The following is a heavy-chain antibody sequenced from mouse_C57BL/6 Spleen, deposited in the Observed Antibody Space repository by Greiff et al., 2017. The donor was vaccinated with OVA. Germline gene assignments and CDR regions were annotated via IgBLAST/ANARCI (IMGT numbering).Heavy chain of an antibody. J-gene: IGHJ3*01. Sequence: DVKLVESGGGLVKPGGSLKLSCAASGFTFSSYAMSWVRQTPEKRLEWVATISDGGSYTYYPDNVKGRFTISRDNAKNNLYLQMSHLKSEDTAMYYCARDPLDSSGPWFAYWGQGTLVTVSA. CDR1: GFTFSSYA. CDR2: ISDGGSYT. V-gene: IGHV5-4*01. D-gene: IGHD3-2*02. CDR3: ARDPLDSSGPWFAY.